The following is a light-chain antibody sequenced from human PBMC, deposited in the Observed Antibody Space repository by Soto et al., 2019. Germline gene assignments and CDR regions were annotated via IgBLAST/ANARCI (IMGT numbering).Light chain of an antibody. J-gene: IGLJ2*01. CDR3: QSYDSSLTAVV. CDR2: ANT. Sequence: QPVLTQPPSVSGAPGQRVTISCTGSSSNIGAGYDVPWYQQLPVTAPKLLIYANTNRPSGVPDRFSGSKSGTSASLAITGLQAEDEADYYCQSYDSSLTAVVFGGGTKLTVL. V-gene: IGLV1-40*01. CDR1: SSNIGAGYD.